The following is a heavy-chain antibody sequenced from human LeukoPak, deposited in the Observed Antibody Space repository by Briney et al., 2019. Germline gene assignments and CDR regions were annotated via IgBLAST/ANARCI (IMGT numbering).Heavy chain of an antibody. J-gene: IGHJ4*02. D-gene: IGHD1-26*01. CDR2: IYHSGST. V-gene: IGHV4-38-2*02. Sequence: PSETLSLTCTVSGYSISSGYYWGWIRQPPGKGLEWIGSIYHSGSTYYNPSLKSRVTISVDTSKNQFSLKLSSVTAADTAVYYCARSGRGTYYYFDYWGQGTLVTVSS. CDR3: ARSGRGTYYYFDY. CDR1: GYSISSGYY.